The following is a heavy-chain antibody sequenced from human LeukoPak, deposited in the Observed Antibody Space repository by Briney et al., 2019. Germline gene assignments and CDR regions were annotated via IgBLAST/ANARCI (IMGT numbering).Heavy chain of an antibody. CDR2: IYPSDSDT. CDR3: ARAGPGAGIAAAEYFDY. Sequence: GESLKISCKGSGYSFTSYWIGWVRQMPGKGLEWMGIIYPSDSDTRYSPSFQGQVTISADKSISTAYLQWSSLKASDTAMYYCARAGPGAGIAAAEYFDYWGQGTLVTVSS. CDR1: GYSFTSYW. D-gene: IGHD6-13*01. V-gene: IGHV5-51*01. J-gene: IGHJ4*02.